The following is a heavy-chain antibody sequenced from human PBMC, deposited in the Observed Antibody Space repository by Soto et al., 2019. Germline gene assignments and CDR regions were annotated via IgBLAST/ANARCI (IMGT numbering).Heavy chain of an antibody. Sequence: GGSLRLSCAASGFTFSSYAMSWVRQAPGKGLEWVSAISGSGGSTYYADSVKGRFTTSRDSSKNTLYLQMNSLRAEDTAVYYCAKDQIPSTYSSGWYGFDYWGQGTLVTVSS. D-gene: IGHD6-19*01. J-gene: IGHJ4*02. V-gene: IGHV3-23*01. CDR3: AKDQIPSTYSSGWYGFDY. CDR1: GFTFSSYA. CDR2: ISGSGGST.